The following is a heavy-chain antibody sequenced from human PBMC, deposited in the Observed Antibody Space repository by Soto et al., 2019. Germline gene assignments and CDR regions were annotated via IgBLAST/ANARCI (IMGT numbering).Heavy chain of an antibody. J-gene: IGHJ5*02. D-gene: IGHD3-10*01. CDR1: GFTFSSYA. V-gene: IGHV3-30-3*01. CDR2: ISNDGSNK. Sequence: GGSLRLSCAASGFTFSSYAMQWVRQAPGKGLEWVAVISNDGSNKYYADSVKGRFTISRDNSKNTLYLQMNSLRAEDTAVYYCARDPGNWFDPWGQGTLVTVSS. CDR3: ARDPGNWFDP.